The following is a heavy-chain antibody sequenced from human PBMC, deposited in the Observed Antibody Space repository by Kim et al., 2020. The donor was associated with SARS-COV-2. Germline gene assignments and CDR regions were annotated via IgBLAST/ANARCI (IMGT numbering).Heavy chain of an antibody. D-gene: IGHD3-22*01. Sequence: GGSLRLSCAASGFTFSSYGMHWVRQAPGKGLEWVAVISYDGSNKYYSDSVKGRFTISRDNSKNTLYLQMNSLRAEDTAVYYCAKDFQLQYYYDSSGSVPAYYIDYWGQGTLVTVSS. J-gene: IGHJ4*02. V-gene: IGHV3-30*18. CDR2: ISYDGSNK. CDR1: GFTFSSYG. CDR3: AKDFQLQYYYDSSGSVPAYYIDY.